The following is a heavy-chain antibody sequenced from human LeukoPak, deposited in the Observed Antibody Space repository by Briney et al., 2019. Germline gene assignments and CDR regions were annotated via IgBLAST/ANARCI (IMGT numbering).Heavy chain of an antibody. CDR1: GYTFTSYG. V-gene: IGHV1-8*01. CDR2: MNPNSGNT. Sequence: ASVKVSCKASGYTFTSYGINRVRQATGQGLEWMGWMNPNSGNTGYAQKFQGRVTMTRNTSISTAYMELSSLRSEDTAVYYCARGSDIVVVPAAINWFDPWGQGTLVTVSS. D-gene: IGHD2-2*01. J-gene: IGHJ5*02. CDR3: ARGSDIVVVPAAINWFDP.